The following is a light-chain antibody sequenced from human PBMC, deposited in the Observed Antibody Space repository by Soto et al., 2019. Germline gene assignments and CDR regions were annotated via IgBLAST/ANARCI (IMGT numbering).Light chain of an antibody. Sequence: EIVLTQSPGTLSLSPAERATLSCRASQSVSSRYLAWYQQRPGQAPRLLIFGASTRATGIPDRFSGSGSGTDSTLTINRLEPEDFAVYYCQQQAEGHGVTFGQGTRLEIK. CDR1: QSVSSRY. CDR2: GAS. CDR3: QQQAEGHGVT. V-gene: IGKV3-20*01. J-gene: IGKJ5*01.